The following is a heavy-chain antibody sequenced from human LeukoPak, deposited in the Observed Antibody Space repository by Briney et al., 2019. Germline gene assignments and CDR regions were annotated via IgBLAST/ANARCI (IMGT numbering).Heavy chain of an antibody. V-gene: IGHV1-2*02. CDR3: ARSTRYYIWPGYPY. CDR1: GYTFTGHY. J-gene: IGHJ4*02. CDR2: INANSGGT. D-gene: IGHD3-9*01. Sequence: GASVKVSCKASGYTFTGHYMHWVRQAPGQGLEWMGWINANSGGTNYAQKFQGRVTMTRDTSISTAYMELSRLRSDDTAVYYCARSTRYYIWPGYPYWGQGTLVTVSP.